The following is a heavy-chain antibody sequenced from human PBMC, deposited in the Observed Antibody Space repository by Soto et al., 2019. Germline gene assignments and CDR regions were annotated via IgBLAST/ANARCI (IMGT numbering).Heavy chain of an antibody. Sequence: SETLSLTWAVYGGSVNGYYWNWMRQPPGKGLEWIGEINHTGGTHYNPSLKSRVTMSVDTSKNQFSLRLSSVTAADTAIYYCATRITVFGLLIPPFDPWGQGTQVTVSS. CDR2: INHTGGT. CDR1: GGSVNGYY. D-gene: IGHD3-3*01. CDR3: ATRITVFGLLIPPFDP. J-gene: IGHJ5*02. V-gene: IGHV4-34*01.